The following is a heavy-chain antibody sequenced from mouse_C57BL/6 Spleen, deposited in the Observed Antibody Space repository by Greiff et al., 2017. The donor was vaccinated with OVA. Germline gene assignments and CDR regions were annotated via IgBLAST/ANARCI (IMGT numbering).Heavy chain of an antibody. V-gene: IGHV1-26*01. Sequence: EVQLQQSGPELVKPGASVKISCKASGYTFTDYYMNWVKQSHGKSLEWIGDINPNNGGTSYNQKFKGKATLTVDKSSSTAYMGLRSLTSADSAVYYCARTDYEGFAYWGQGTLVTVSA. CDR3: ARTDYEGFAY. D-gene: IGHD1-1*01. CDR2: INPNNGGT. J-gene: IGHJ3*01. CDR1: GYTFTDYY.